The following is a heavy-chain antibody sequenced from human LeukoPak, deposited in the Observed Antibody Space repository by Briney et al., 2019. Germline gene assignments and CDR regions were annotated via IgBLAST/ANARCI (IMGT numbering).Heavy chain of an antibody. Sequence: GASVKVSCKASGYTFTGYYMHWVRQAPGQGLEWMGWINPNSGGTNYAQKFQGRVTMSRDTSTSTAFMELSRLTSGDTAVYYCARVKTMIIVVSLFDYWGQGTLVTVSS. CDR1: GYTFTGYY. V-gene: IGHV1-2*02. CDR3: ARVKTMIIVVSLFDY. CDR2: INPNSGGT. D-gene: IGHD3-22*01. J-gene: IGHJ4*02.